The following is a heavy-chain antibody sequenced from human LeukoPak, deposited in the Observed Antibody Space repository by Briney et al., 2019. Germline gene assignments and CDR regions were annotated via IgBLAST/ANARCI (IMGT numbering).Heavy chain of an antibody. CDR3: ARDPCSGGSCPHDAFDI. V-gene: IGHV3-20*04. Sequence: GGSLRLSCAGPGFTFDDYGMSWVRQAPGKGLGWVSGINWNGGSTGYADSVKGRFTISRDNAKNSLYLQMNSLRAEDTALYYCARDPCSGGSCPHDAFDIWGQGTMVTVSS. D-gene: IGHD2-15*01. J-gene: IGHJ3*02. CDR1: GFTFDDYG. CDR2: INWNGGST.